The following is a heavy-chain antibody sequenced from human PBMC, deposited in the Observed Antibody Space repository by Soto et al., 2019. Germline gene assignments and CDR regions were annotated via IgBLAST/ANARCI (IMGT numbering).Heavy chain of an antibody. D-gene: IGHD3-3*02. Sequence: LRLSCAASGFTVSSNYMTWVRQAPGKGLEWVSVIYTGGSTYYADSVKGRFTISRHNSKNTLYLQMDSLRAEDTAVYYCARGISPLFDYWGQGILVTVSS. CDR3: ARGISPLFDY. CDR1: GFTVSSNY. CDR2: IYTGGST. V-gene: IGHV3-53*04. J-gene: IGHJ4*02.